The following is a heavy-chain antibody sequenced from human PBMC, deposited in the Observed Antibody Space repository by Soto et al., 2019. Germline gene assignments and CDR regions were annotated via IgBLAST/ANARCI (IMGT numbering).Heavy chain of an antibody. CDR2: ISSGSSYI. V-gene: IGHV3-21*01. D-gene: IGHD6-6*01. Sequence: EVQLVESGGGLVKPGGSLRLSCAASGFTFSSYSMNWVRQAPGKGLEWVSSISSGSSYIYYADSVKGRFTISRDNAKNSLYLQMNSLRAEDTAVYYCARERSLMSSIAARYWFDPWGQGTLVTVSS. CDR3: ARERSLMSSIAARYWFDP. J-gene: IGHJ5*02. CDR1: GFTFSSYS.